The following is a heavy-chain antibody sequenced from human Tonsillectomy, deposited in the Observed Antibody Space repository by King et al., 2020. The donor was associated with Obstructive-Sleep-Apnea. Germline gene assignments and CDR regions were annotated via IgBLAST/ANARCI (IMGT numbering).Heavy chain of an antibody. J-gene: IGHJ4*02. Sequence: VQLVESGGGLVKPGGSLRLSCAASGFTFSNAWMSWVRQAPGKGLEWVGRIKSKTDGGTTDYAAPVKGRLTISRDDSKNTLYLQMNSLKTEDTAVYYCNTDPEPYYYDSSCYYYSVYWGQGTLVTVSS. CDR3: NTDPEPYYYDSSCYYYSVY. CDR1: GFTFSNAW. CDR2: IKSKTDGGTT. D-gene: IGHD3-22*01. V-gene: IGHV3-15*01.